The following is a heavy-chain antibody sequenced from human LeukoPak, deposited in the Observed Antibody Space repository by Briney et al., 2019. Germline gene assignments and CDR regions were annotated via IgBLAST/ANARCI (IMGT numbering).Heavy chain of an antibody. D-gene: IGHD2-2*01. Sequence: GGSLRLSCAASGFTFSTYAMDWVRQAPGKGLEWVSGISGSGGTTYYADSVKGRFTISRDNSKNTLYLQMNSLRAEDTAVYYCAKSCCSTSSSYGGYDYWGQGSLVTVSS. CDR3: AKSCCSTSSSYGGYDY. J-gene: IGHJ4*02. CDR1: GFTFSTYA. V-gene: IGHV3-23*01. CDR2: ISGSGGTT.